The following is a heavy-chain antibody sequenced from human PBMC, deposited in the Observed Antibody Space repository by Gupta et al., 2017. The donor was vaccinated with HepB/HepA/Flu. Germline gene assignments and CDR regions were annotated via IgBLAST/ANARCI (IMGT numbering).Heavy chain of an antibody. J-gene: IGHJ4*02. CDR3: ASPSEGGAAFGY. V-gene: IGHV4-34*01. CDR1: GGSFSGYY. CDR2: INHSGGT. D-gene: IGHD3-10*01. Sequence: QVQLQQWGAGLLTPSETLSLTCAVYGGSFSGYYWSWIRQPPGKGLEWIGEINHSGGTNYKPSLKSRVTISVDTSKNQFSLKLSSVTAADTAVYYCASPSEGGAAFGYWGQGTLVSVSS.